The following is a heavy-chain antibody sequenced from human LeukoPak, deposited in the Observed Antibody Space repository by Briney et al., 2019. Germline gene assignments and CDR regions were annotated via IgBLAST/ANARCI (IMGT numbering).Heavy chain of an antibody. CDR3: ARSGQHLFDF. Sequence: PGGSLRLSCAASGFTFSRYWMNWVRQAPGKGLEWVSYISSSGGTISHADSVKGRFTISRDNAKNSLYLQMNSLRAEDTAIYYCARSGQHLFDFWGQGTLVTVSS. D-gene: IGHD6-13*01. J-gene: IGHJ4*02. V-gene: IGHV3-48*03. CDR2: ISSSGGTI. CDR1: GFTFSRYW.